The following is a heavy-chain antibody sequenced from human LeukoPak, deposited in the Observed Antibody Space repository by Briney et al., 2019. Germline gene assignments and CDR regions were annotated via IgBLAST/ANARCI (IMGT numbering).Heavy chain of an antibody. Sequence: GGSLRLSCAASGLTFSSYSMNWVRQAPGKGLEWVSSISSSSSYIYYADSVKGRFTISRDNAKNSLYLQMNSLGAEDTAVYYCARAYSSSWYGGAFDIWGQGTMVTVSS. CDR3: ARAYSSSWYGGAFDI. J-gene: IGHJ3*02. CDR1: GLTFSSYS. D-gene: IGHD6-13*01. CDR2: ISSSSSYI. V-gene: IGHV3-21*01.